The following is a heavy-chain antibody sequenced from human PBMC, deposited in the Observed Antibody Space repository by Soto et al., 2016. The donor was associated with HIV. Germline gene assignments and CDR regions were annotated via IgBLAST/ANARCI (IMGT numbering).Heavy chain of an antibody. CDR2: ISSNGGTT. J-gene: IGHJ4*02. CDR3: ARDSDYYGSGNDY. D-gene: IGHD3-10*01. V-gene: IGHV3-64*01. Sequence: EVQLVESGEAWSSLGSLRLSCAASGFTFSNYAMHWVRQAPGKGLEYVSAISSNGGTTYYTNSVKGRFTISRDNSKNTLYLQMGSLRAEDTAVYYCARDSDYYGSGNDYWGQGTLVTVSS. CDR1: GFTFSNYA.